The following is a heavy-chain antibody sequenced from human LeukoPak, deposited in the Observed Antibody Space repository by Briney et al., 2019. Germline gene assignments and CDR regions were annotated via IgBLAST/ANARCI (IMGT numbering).Heavy chain of an antibody. CDR3: ARDVGATPGYFDY. CDR1: GDSISSSNSY. V-gene: IGHV4-39*02. CDR2: IYYSGNT. Sequence: SETLSLTCTVSGDSISSSNSYWGWIRQPPGKGLEWIGSIYYSGNTYYNASLKSRVTISVDTSKNQFSLKLTSVTAADTAVYYCARDVGATPGYFDYWGQGTLVTVSS. J-gene: IGHJ4*02. D-gene: IGHD1-26*01.